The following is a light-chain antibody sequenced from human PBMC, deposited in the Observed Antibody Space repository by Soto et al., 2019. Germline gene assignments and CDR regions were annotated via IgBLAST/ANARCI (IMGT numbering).Light chain of an antibody. Sequence: EIVMTQSPATLSVSPGERATLSCWASQSVSSNLAWYQQKPGQAPRLLIYDVSTRATGIPTRFSGSGSGTEFTLTISSLQSEDFAAYSCQQYNNWPLTFGGGTKVEIK. CDR3: QQYNNWPLT. CDR2: DVS. J-gene: IGKJ4*01. CDR1: QSVSSN. V-gene: IGKV3D-15*01.